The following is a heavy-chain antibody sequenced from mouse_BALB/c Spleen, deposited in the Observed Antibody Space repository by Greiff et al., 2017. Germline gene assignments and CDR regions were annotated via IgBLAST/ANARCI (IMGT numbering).Heavy chain of an antibody. J-gene: IGHJ4*01. CDR1: GFTFSDYY. Sequence: EVKLVESGGGLVKPGGSLKLSCAASGFTFSDYYMYWVRQTPEKRLEWVATISDGGSYTYYPDSVKGRFTISRDNAKNNLYLQMSSLKSEDTAMYYCARGPVYVSSPYAMDYWGQGTSVTVSS. D-gene: IGHD1-1*01. V-gene: IGHV5-4*02. CDR3: ARGPVYVSSPYAMDY. CDR2: ISDGGSYT.